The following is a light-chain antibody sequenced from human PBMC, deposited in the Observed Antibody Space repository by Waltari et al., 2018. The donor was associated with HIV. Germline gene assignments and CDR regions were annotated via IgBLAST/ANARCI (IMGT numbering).Light chain of an antibody. J-gene: IGLJ2*01. V-gene: IGLV2-18*02. Sequence: QSALTQPPSVSGSPGQSVTISCTGTSSDVGTYNRVSWYQQPPGTVTKLMIYEVSNRASGVPDRISGSRSGNTASLTISGLQAEDEADYYCSAYTSSNTLVFGGGTKLTVL. CDR3: SAYTSSNTLV. CDR1: SSDVGTYNR. CDR2: EVS.